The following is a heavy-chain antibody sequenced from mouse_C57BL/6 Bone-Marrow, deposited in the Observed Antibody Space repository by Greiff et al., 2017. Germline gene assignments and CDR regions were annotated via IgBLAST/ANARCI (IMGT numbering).Heavy chain of an antibody. J-gene: IGHJ4*01. CDR3: PTGNYVGYAMDY. Sequence: EVQLNYSFSSLLRPGDSVKLSCTASGFNIKDDYMHWVKQRPEQGLEWIGWIDPENGDTEYASKFQGKATITADTSSNTAYLQISSLTSEDSSVYYCPTGNYVGYAMDYWGQGTSVTAS. CDR2: IDPENGDT. CDR1: GFNIKDDY. V-gene: IGHV14-4*01. D-gene: IGHD2-1*01.